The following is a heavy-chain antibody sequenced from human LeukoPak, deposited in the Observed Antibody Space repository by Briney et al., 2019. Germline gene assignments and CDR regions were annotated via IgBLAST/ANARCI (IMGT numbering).Heavy chain of an antibody. Sequence: PGGSLRLSCAASGFTFSSYGMHWVRQAPGKGLEWVAFIRYDGNNKYYADSVKGRFTISRDNSKDTLYLQMNSLRVEDTAVYYCARLYYDSPGGMDVWGQGTTVTVSS. V-gene: IGHV3-30*02. CDR1: GFTFSSYG. CDR2: IRYDGNNK. J-gene: IGHJ6*02. CDR3: ARLYYDSPGGMDV. D-gene: IGHD3-22*01.